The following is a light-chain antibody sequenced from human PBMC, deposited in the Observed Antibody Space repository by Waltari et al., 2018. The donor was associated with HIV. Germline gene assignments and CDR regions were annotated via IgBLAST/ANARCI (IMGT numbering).Light chain of an antibody. V-gene: IGKV4-1*01. CDR3: QQYYGTPWA. Sequence: DIVMTQSPDSLAVSLGERATINCKSSQSLTYASNNKNYLTWYQQKPGQPPKLLIYWAATRESGVPDRFSGSGSGTDFTLTINGLQAEDVAVYYCQQYYGTPWAFGQWTKVEIK. CDR1: QSLTYASNNKNY. CDR2: WAA. J-gene: IGKJ1*01.